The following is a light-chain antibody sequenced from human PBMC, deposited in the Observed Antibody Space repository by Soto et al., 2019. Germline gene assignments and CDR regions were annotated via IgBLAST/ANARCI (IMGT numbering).Light chain of an antibody. CDR3: HQYGSSPAT. CDR2: GAS. J-gene: IGKJ1*01. CDR1: QSVTRSF. Sequence: EVVLTQSPGTLSLSPGERATLSCRATQSVTRSFLAWYQQKPGQAPRLLIYGASYRATGIPDRFSGSGSGTDFTLTITRLEPEDFEVYYCHQYGSSPATFGQGTKVDIK. V-gene: IGKV3-20*01.